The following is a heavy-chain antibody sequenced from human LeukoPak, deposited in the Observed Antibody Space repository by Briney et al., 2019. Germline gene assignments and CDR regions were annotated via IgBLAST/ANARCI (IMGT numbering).Heavy chain of an antibody. D-gene: IGHD3-3*01. CDR2: IWYDGSNK. Sequence: GGSLRLSCAASGFTFSSYGMHWVRQAPGKGLEWVAVIWYDGSNKYYADSVKGRFTISRDNAKNSLYLQMNSLRAEDTAVYYCARDLGYDFWSGYFPSPYYYGMDVWGQGTTVTVSS. CDR1: GFTFSSYG. CDR3: ARDLGYDFWSGYFPSPYYYGMDV. V-gene: IGHV3-33*01. J-gene: IGHJ6*02.